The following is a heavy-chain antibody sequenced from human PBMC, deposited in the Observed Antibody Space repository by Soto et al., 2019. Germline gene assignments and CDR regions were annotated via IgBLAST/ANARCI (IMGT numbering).Heavy chain of an antibody. CDR1: GFDFRIYA. J-gene: IGHJ4*02. V-gene: IGHV3-23*01. CDR2: MIGDGTSW. CDR3: AKDLRPDGRYDFDY. Sequence: EVQLLESGGGLAQAGGSLRLSCAASGFDFRIYAMNWVRQAPGKGLEWVAVMIGDGTSWDYADSVRGRFTISRDNSKXXXXLXMNSLRAEDTAVYYCAKDLRPDGRYDFDYWGQGTLVTVSS. D-gene: IGHD1-26*01.